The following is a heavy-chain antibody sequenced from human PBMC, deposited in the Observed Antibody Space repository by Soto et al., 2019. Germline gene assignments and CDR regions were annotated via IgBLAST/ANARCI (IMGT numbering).Heavy chain of an antibody. D-gene: IGHD6-13*01. CDR1: GFTFSSYW. J-gene: IGHJ4*02. Sequence: GGSLRLSCAASGFTFSSYWMSWVRQAPGKGLEWVANIKQDGSEKYYVDSVKGRFTIFRDNAKNSLYLQMNSLRAEDTAVYYCARERYSSSWYPYFDYWGQGTLVTVSS. V-gene: IGHV3-7*01. CDR3: ARERYSSSWYPYFDY. CDR2: IKQDGSEK.